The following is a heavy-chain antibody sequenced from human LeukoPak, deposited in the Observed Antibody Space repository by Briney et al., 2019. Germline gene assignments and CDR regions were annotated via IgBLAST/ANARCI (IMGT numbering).Heavy chain of an antibody. V-gene: IGHV3-7*01. Sequence: PGGSLRLSCAASGFTFSNYSMNWVRQAPGKGLECGANIKQDGSEKYYVDSVKGRFTISRDNAKNSLYLQMNSLRAEDTAVYYCARDRSPPTFTYYYDSSGYTDYWGQGTLVTVSS. CDR2: IKQDGSEK. CDR1: GFTFSNYS. CDR3: ARDRSPPTFTYYYDSSGYTDY. D-gene: IGHD3-22*01. J-gene: IGHJ4*02.